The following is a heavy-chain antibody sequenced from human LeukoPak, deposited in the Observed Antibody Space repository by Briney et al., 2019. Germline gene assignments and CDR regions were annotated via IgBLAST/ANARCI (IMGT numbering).Heavy chain of an antibody. V-gene: IGHV1-24*01. CDR1: GYTLTELS. Sequence: ASVKVSCKVSGYTLTELSMHWVRQAPGKGLEWMGGFDHEDGETIYAQKFQGRVTMTEDTSTDTAYMELSSLRSEDTAVYYCATDRVWFGELFTDYWGQGTLVTVSS. J-gene: IGHJ4*02. CDR2: FDHEDGET. CDR3: ATDRVWFGELFTDY. D-gene: IGHD3-10*01.